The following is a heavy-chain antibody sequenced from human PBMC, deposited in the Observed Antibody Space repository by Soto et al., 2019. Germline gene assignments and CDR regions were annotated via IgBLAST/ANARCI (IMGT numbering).Heavy chain of an antibody. D-gene: IGHD3-22*01. J-gene: IGHJ4*02. CDR2: IYYSGRT. Sequence: QVQLQESGPGLVKPSQTLSLTCTVSGGSISSGGYYWSWIRQHPGKGLEWIGYIYYSGRTYYNPSLKSRVTISVDTSKIQFSLQLSSVTAADTAVYYCARERVVVVTSRGGLDYWGQGTLVTVSS. V-gene: IGHV4-31*03. CDR3: ARERVVVVTSRGGLDY. CDR1: GGSISSGGYY.